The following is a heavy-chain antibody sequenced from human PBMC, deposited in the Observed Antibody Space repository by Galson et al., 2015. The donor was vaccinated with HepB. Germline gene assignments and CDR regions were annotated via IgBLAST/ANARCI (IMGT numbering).Heavy chain of an antibody. Sequence: SLRLSCAASGFSFSIYAMTWVRQAPGKGLEWVSGISGRGDRTYYADSVKGRFTISRDSSKNTLYVQMNSLRAEDTAVYYCAKTVTIVVVTGVYYFDYWGQGTLVTVSS. J-gene: IGHJ4*02. CDR2: ISGRGDRT. CDR1: GFSFSIYA. V-gene: IGHV3-23*01. D-gene: IGHD2-21*02. CDR3: AKTVTIVVVTGVYYFDY.